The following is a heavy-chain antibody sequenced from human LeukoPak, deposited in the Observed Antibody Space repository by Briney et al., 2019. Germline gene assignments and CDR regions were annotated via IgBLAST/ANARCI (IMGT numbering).Heavy chain of an antibody. D-gene: IGHD6-19*01. V-gene: IGHV1-46*01. Sequence: GASVKVSCKASGYTFTGYYMHWVRQAPGQGLEWMGIINPSGGSTSYAQKFQGRVTMTRDMSTSTVYMELSSLRSEDTAVYYCARDQTASGSIDYWGQGTLVTVSS. CDR1: GYTFTGYY. J-gene: IGHJ4*02. CDR3: ARDQTASGSIDY. CDR2: INPSGGST.